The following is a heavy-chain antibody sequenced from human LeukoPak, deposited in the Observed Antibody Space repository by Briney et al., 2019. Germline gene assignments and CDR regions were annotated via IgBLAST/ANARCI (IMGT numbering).Heavy chain of an antibody. CDR2: IRYDGSTK. D-gene: IGHD3-22*01. J-gene: IGHJ4*02. Sequence: GGSLRLSCATSKFTFSSFGKNWVRQAPGKGLEWVAFIRYDGSTKYYADSVRGRFTISRDNSKNTLYLQMNSLRAEDTAVYYCANGQNYYDSSGFYPDYWGQGTLVTVSS. CDR3: ANGQNYYDSSGFYPDY. CDR1: KFTFSSFG. V-gene: IGHV3-30*02.